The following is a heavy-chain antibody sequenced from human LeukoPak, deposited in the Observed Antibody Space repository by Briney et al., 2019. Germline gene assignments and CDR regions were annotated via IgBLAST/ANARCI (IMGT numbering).Heavy chain of an antibody. CDR2: INSDGSST. V-gene: IGHV3-74*01. Sequence: GGSLRLSCAASGFTFSSYWMHWVRQAPGKGLVWVSRINSDGSSTSYADPVKGRFTISRDNAKNTLYLQMNSLRAEDTAVYYCARDPFFGQPPDDWGQGTLVTVSS. CDR1: GFTFSSYW. J-gene: IGHJ4*02. D-gene: IGHD3/OR15-3a*01. CDR3: ARDPFFGQPPDD.